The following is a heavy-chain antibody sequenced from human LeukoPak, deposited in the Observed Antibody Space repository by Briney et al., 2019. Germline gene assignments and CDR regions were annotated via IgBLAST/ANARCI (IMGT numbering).Heavy chain of an antibody. V-gene: IGHV3-64D*06. CDR3: VRDLSGMDV. CDR2: LYSRGTST. CDR1: GFTVTNYA. J-gene: IGHJ6*02. D-gene: IGHD3-16*02. Sequence: GGSLRLSCLASGFTVTNYAMHWVRQAPGKGLDYVSVLYSRGTSTYYADSAKGRFTVSRDSSKNTLYLQMSSLRIEDTAIYYCVRDLSGMDVWGRGTTVTVSS.